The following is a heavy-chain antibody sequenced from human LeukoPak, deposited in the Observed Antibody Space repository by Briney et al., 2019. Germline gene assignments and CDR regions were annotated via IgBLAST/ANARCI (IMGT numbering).Heavy chain of an antibody. J-gene: IGHJ5*02. D-gene: IGHD1-1*01. V-gene: IGHV4-34*01. CDR2: INHSGST. Sequence: SETLSLTCAVYGGAFSGYYWSWIRQPPGKGLEWLGEINHSGSTNYNPSLKSRVNISVDTSKNQFSLKLSSVTAADTAVYYCATAKTGTTSGWFDPWGQGTLVTVSS. CDR1: GGAFSGYY. CDR3: ATAKTGTTSGWFDP.